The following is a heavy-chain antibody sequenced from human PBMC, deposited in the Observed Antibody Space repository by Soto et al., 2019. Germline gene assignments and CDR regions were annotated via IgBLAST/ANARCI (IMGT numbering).Heavy chain of an antibody. J-gene: IGHJ4*02. Sequence: EVQLVESGGGLVQPGRSLRLSCAASGFTFDDYAMHWVRQVPGTGLEWVSGISWNSGNIGYADSVKGRFTISRDNAKNSLYLQMNSLRPEDTALYYCAKAIPRYSTSSDFDYWGQGTLVTVSS. CDR1: GFTFDDYA. CDR2: ISWNSGNI. V-gene: IGHV3-9*01. D-gene: IGHD6-6*01. CDR3: AKAIPRYSTSSDFDY.